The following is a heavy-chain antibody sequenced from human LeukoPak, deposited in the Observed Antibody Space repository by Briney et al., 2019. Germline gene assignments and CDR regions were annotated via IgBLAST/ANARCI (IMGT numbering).Heavy chain of an antibody. CDR1: GGSISSYY. Sequence: PSETLSLTCTVSGGSISSYYWSWIRQPPGKGLEWIGYIYYSGSTNYNPSLKSRVTISVDTSKNQFSLKLSSVTAADTAVSYCARESSGWYQFDYWGQGTLVTVSS. V-gene: IGHV4-59*01. J-gene: IGHJ4*02. CDR2: IYYSGST. D-gene: IGHD6-19*01. CDR3: ARESSGWYQFDY.